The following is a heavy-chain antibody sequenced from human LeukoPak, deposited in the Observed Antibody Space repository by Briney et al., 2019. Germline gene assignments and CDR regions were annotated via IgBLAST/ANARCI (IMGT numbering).Heavy chain of an antibody. Sequence: PGGSLRLSCAASGFTFSSYALSWVRQTPGKGLEWVSSISGSGGTTYYADSVKDRFTISRDNSKNTLYLQMNSLRVEDPAVYYCAIQLWRQPLDYWGQGTLVTVSS. V-gene: IGHV3-23*01. J-gene: IGHJ4*02. CDR3: AIQLWRQPLDY. D-gene: IGHD5-18*01. CDR1: GFTFSSYA. CDR2: ISGSGGTT.